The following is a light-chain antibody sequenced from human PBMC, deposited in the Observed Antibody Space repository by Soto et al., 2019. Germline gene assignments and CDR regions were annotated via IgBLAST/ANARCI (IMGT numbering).Light chain of an antibody. CDR2: EVN. CDR3: SSYAGSSNV. CDR1: SSDVGGYNY. J-gene: IGLJ1*01. V-gene: IGLV2-8*01. Sequence: QSLLTQPPSASGSPGQSVAISCTGTSSDVGGYNYVSWYQQHPGKAPKLMIYEVNKRPSGVPDRFSGSKSGNTASLTVSGLQAEEEADYYCSSYAGSSNVFGTGTKVTVL.